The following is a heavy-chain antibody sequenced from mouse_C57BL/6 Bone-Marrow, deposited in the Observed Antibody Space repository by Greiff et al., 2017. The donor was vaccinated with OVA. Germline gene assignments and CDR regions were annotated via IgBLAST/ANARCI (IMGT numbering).Heavy chain of an antibody. CDR2: INPNNGGT. D-gene: IGHD1-1*01. J-gene: IGHJ2*01. V-gene: IGHV1-26*01. CDR1: GYTFTDYY. CDR3: ARRGHYYGSSSFDY. Sequence: VQLQQSGPELVKPGASVKISCKASGYTFTDYYMNWVKQSHGKSLEWIGDINPNNGGTSYNQKFKGKATLTVDKSSSTAYMELRSLTSEDSAVYYCARRGHYYGSSSFDYWGQGTTLTVSS.